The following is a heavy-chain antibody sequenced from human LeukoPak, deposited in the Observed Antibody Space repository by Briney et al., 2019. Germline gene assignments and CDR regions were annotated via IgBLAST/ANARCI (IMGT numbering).Heavy chain of an antibody. CDR1: GFTFSSYW. J-gene: IGHJ4*02. Sequence: PGGSLRLSCAASGFTFSSYWMSWVRQAPGKGLEWVANIKQDGGETFYVDSVKGRFTISRDNAKNSLYLQMNSLRAEDTAVYYCAKQPDYDSSGYYWGYFDYWGQGTLVTVSS. V-gene: IGHV3-7*03. CDR3: AKQPDYDSSGYYWGYFDY. D-gene: IGHD3-22*01. CDR2: IKQDGGET.